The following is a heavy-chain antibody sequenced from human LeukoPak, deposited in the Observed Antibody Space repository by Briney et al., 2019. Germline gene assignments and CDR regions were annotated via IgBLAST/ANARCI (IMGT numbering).Heavy chain of an antibody. CDR2: MNPNSGKT. D-gene: IGHD3-10*01. Sequence: ASVKVSCKASGYTSTSYDINWVRQAPGQGLEWMGWMNPNSGKTGYAQSFQGRVTMTRDTPTSTAYMELSNLRSDDTAVYYCARVGSGTPMADFDYWGQGTLVTVSS. J-gene: IGHJ4*02. V-gene: IGHV1-8*01. CDR3: ARVGSGTPMADFDY. CDR1: GYTSTSYD.